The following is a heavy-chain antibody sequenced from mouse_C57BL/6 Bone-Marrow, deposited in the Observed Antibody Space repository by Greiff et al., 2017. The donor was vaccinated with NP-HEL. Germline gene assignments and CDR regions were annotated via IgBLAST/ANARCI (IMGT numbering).Heavy chain of an antibody. CDR1: GYTLTDYN. CDR3: ARRDGNYAWFAY. J-gene: IGHJ3*01. D-gene: IGHD2-1*01. Sequence: VQLKESGPELVKPGASVKIPCKASGYTLTDYNMDWVKQSHGKSLEWIGDINPNNGGTIYNQKFKGKATLTVDKSSSTAYMELRSLTSEDTAVYYCARRDGNYAWFAYWGQGTLVTVSA. V-gene: IGHV1-18*01. CDR2: INPNNGGT.